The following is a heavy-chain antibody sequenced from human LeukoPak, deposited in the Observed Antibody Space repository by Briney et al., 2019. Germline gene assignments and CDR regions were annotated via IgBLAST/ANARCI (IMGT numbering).Heavy chain of an antibody. CDR2: IYTSGST. Sequence: GSLRLSCAASGFTVSSNYMSWVRQAPGKGLEWIGRIYTSGSTNYNPSLKSRVTMSVDTSKNQFSLKLSSVTAADTAVYYCARGSSGYYYGWGQGTLVTVSS. CDR1: GFTVSSNY. D-gene: IGHD3-22*01. CDR3: ARGSSGYYYG. V-gene: IGHV4-59*10. J-gene: IGHJ4*02.